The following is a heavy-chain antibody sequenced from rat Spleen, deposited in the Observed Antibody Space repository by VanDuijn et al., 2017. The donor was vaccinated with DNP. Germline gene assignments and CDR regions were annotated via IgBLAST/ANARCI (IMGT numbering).Heavy chain of an antibody. Sequence: EVQLVESGGGLVQPGRSLKLSCAASGFTFSDYNMAWVRQAPKKGLEWVATISYDGSSTYYRDSVKGRFTISRDNAKSTLYLQMDSLRSEDTATYYCAREGDYGGYSAKFDFWGPGTMVTVSS. CDR1: GFTFSDYN. J-gene: IGHJ1*01. D-gene: IGHD1-11*01. CDR2: ISYDGSST. V-gene: IGHV5-7*01. CDR3: AREGDYGGYSAKFDF.